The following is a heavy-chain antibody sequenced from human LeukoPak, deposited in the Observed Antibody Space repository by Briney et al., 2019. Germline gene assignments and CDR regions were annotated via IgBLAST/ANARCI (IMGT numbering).Heavy chain of an antibody. D-gene: IGHD3-10*01. CDR1: GFTFDDFA. CDR2: ISGDGGIT. Sequence: PGGSLRLSCAASGFTFDDFAMHWVRQAPGKGLEWVSLISGDGGITYSADSLKGRFTISRDSSENSLYFQMNSLRTEDTALYCCVKGLLWFPGLVYDDYGMDVWGQGTTVTVSS. V-gene: IGHV3-43*02. CDR3: VKGLLWFPGLVYDDYGMDV. J-gene: IGHJ6*02.